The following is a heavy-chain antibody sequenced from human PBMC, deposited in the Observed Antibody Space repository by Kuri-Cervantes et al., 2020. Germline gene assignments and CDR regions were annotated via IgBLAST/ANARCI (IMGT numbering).Heavy chain of an antibody. V-gene: IGHV4-38-2*02. CDR3: ARDPYHSGYDYPVDN. CDR1: GYSISSGYY. D-gene: IGHD5-12*01. Sequence: GSLRLSCAVSGYSISSGYYWGWIRQPPGKGLEWIGSIYHSGSTYYNPSLKSRVTISVDTSKNQFSLKLSSVTAADTAVYYCARDPYHSGYDYPVDNWGQGTLVTVSS. CDR2: IYHSGST. J-gene: IGHJ4*02.